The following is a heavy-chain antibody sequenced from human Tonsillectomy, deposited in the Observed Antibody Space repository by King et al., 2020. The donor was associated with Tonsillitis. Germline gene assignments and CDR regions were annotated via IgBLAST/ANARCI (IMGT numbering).Heavy chain of an antibody. V-gene: IGHV3-64D*06. Sequence: VQLVESGGGLVQRGGSLRLSCSASGFSFSSHSMHWVRQAPGKGLEYLSAISSYGGSTYYADSVKGRFTISRDNSKNTLYLQMTSLRAEDTAVYYCVKGGGGYSYYDSTGPFDYWGQGTLVTVSS. CDR2: ISSYGGST. D-gene: IGHD3-22*01. CDR1: GFSFSSHS. J-gene: IGHJ4*02. CDR3: VKGGGGYSYYDSTGPFDY.